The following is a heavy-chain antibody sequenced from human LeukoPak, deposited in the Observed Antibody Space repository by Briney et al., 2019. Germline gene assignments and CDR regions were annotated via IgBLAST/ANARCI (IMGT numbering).Heavy chain of an antibody. Sequence: GGSLRLSCAASGFTFSSYGMHWVRQAPGQGPEWVAIISRDGTTDYYAESVKGRFSVSRDNSKNTLHLQMNSLRAEDTAAYYCARDSLFHYYFDYWGQGTLVTVSS. J-gene: IGHJ4*02. CDR2: ISRDGTTD. V-gene: IGHV3-30*03. CDR1: GFTFSSYG. CDR3: ARDSLFHYYFDY. D-gene: IGHD3-10*01.